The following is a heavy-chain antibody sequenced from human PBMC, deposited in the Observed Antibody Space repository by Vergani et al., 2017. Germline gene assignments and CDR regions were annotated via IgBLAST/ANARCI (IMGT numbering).Heavy chain of an antibody. CDR1: GASINNDFYY. Sequence: QVQLQESGPGLVKPSQTLSLTCTVSGASINNDFYYWHWIRPPAGKGLGWIGRIYVSGITDYNSSLQSRVSMSVDTSKNQFSLTLTSVTAADTAVYYCARDNKQIRPREFDLWGQGTMVTVSS. J-gene: IGHJ3*01. CDR3: ARDNKQIRPREFDL. CDR2: IYVSGIT. V-gene: IGHV4-61*02. D-gene: IGHD2/OR15-2a*01.